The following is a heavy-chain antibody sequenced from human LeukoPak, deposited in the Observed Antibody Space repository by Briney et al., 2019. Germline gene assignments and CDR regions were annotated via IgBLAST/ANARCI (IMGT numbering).Heavy chain of an antibody. J-gene: IGHJ6*02. CDR1: GYTFTSYD. CDR2: MNPNSGNT. V-gene: IGHV1-8*01. Sequence: GASVKVSCKASGYTFTSYDIHWVRQATGQGLEWMGWMNPNSGNTGYAQKFQGRVTMTRNTSISTAYMELSSLRSEDTAVYYCARGLELRITISDYYGMDVRGQGTTVTVSS. D-gene: IGHD3-3*01. CDR3: ARGLELRITISDYYGMDV.